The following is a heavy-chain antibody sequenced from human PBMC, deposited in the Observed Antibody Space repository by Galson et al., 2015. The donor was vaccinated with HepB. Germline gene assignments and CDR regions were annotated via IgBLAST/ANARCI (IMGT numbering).Heavy chain of an antibody. D-gene: IGHD4-11*01. CDR2: IWYDGSNK. V-gene: IGHV3-33*06. Sequence: SLRLSCAASGFTFSSYGMHWVRQAPGKGLEWVAVIWYDGSNKYYADSVKGRFTISRDNSKNTLYLQMNSLRAEDTAVYYCAKDGEGDYRHAELGSFDYWGQGTLVTVSS. CDR1: GFTFSSYG. J-gene: IGHJ4*02. CDR3: AKDGEGDYRHAELGSFDY.